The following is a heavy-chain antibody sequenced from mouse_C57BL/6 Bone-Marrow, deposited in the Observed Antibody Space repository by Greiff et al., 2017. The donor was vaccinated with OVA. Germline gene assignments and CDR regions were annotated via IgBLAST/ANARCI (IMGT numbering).Heavy chain of an antibody. Sequence: EVNVVESGGGLVQPGGSLSLSCAASGFTFTDYYMSWVRQPPGTALEWMGFIRNKANGYTTEYSASVKGRVTISRDNSQSLLYLQMYALRAEDSAAYYCARILRLYYSLDYWGQGTSVTVSS. CDR2: IRNKANGYTT. CDR1: GFTFTDYY. D-gene: IGHD1-2*01. V-gene: IGHV7-3*01. J-gene: IGHJ4*01. CDR3: ARILRLYYSLDY.